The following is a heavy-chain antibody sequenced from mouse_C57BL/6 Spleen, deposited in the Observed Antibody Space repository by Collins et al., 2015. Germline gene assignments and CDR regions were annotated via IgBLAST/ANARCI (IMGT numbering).Heavy chain of an antibody. V-gene: IGHV5-6-3*01. CDR1: GFTFSSYG. CDR2: INSNGGST. Sequence: EVQLVESGGGLVQPGGSLKLSCAASGFTFSSYGMSWVRQTPDKRLELVATINSNGGSTYYPDSVKGRFTISRDNAKNTPYLQMSSLKSEDTAMYYCARGNGHYFDYWGQGTTLTVSS. J-gene: IGHJ2*01. CDR3: ARGNGHYFDY.